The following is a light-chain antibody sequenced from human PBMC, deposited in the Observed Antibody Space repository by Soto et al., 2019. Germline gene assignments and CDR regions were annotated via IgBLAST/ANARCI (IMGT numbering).Light chain of an antibody. CDR1: SSDVGSYDL. CDR2: EAN. CDR3: CSYAGSSSV. Sequence: QSALTQPASVSGSPGQSITISCTGTSSDVGSYDLVSWYQQHPGKAPKLMIYEANKRPSGVSFRFSGATSGSTASLTISGLQAEDEATYYCCSYAGSSSVFGGGTKLTVL. V-gene: IGLV2-23*01. J-gene: IGLJ3*02.